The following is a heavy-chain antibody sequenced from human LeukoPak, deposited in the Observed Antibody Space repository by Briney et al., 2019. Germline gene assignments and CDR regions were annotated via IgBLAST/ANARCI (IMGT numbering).Heavy chain of an antibody. D-gene: IGHD2-8*01. CDR1: RGSFSGYY. CDR3: AXXKIVLMVYAIQGGFDY. J-gene: IGHJ4*02. CDR2: INHSGST. V-gene: IGHV4-34*01. Sequence: PSETLSLTCAVYRGSFSGYYWSWIRQPPGKGLEWIGEINHSGSTNYNPSLKSRVTISVDTSKNQFSLKLSSVTAADTAVYYCAXXKIVLMVYAIQGGFDYXXQGXLVTVS.